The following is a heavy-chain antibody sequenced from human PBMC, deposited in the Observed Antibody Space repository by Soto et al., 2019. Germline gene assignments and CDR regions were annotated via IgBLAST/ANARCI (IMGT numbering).Heavy chain of an antibody. CDR3: TKDRLGAWTFDF. CDR1: GFTFSSCA. V-gene: IGHV3-23*01. D-gene: IGHD1-26*01. Sequence: PGGSLRLSCAASGFTFSSCAMGWVRQAPGKGLEWLSAISGGGGSTYYADSVKGRFYISRDNFKNTVYLQMNSLRADDTAVYYCTKDRLGAWTFDFWGQGTLVTVSS. CDR2: ISGGGGST. J-gene: IGHJ4*02.